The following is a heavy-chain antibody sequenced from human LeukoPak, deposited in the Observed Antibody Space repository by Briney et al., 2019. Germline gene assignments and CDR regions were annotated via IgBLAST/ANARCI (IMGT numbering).Heavy chain of an antibody. CDR1: VVTLSNYG. J-gene: IGHJ4*02. Sequence: GGSLRLSCAVSVVTLSNYGMACGPEAPGEGLECGAGISGSGGRPNYTDSVKGRFTISRDNAKNTLYLQMNSLRAEDTAVYFCAKRGVVIRVILVGFHKEAYYFDSWGQGALVSVSS. CDR2: ISGSGGRP. CDR3: AKRGVVIRVILVGFHKEAYYFDS. D-gene: IGHD3-22*01. V-gene: IGHV3-23*01.